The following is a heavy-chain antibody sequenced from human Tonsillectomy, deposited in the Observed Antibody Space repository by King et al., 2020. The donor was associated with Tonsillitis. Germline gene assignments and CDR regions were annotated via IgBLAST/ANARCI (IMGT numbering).Heavy chain of an antibody. D-gene: IGHD1-26*01. Sequence: TLKESGPALVKPTQTLTLTCTFSGFSLSTNGMRVSWILQPPGKALEWLARIDWDDDKFYSTSLKTRLTISQDTPKNQVVLTMTNVDPVATATYYCARNAGTLGATGQGPFDSWGQGTMVTVSS. CDR2: IDWDDDK. J-gene: IGHJ3*02. CDR1: GFSLSTNGMR. CDR3: ARNAGTLGATGQGPFDS. V-gene: IGHV2-70*04.